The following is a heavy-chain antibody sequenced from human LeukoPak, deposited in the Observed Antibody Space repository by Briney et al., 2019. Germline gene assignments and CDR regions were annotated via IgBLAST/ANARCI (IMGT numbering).Heavy chain of an antibody. Sequence: GGSLRLSCAASGFTFSSYSMNWVRQAPGKGLEWVSYISSSSSTIYYADSVKGRFTISRDNAKNSLYLQMNSLRAEDTAVYYCAREEGSPSGGGMDVWGQGTTVTVSS. J-gene: IGHJ6*02. V-gene: IGHV3-48*01. CDR3: AREEGSPSGGGMDV. CDR1: GFTFSSYS. CDR2: ISSSSSTI. D-gene: IGHD6-13*01.